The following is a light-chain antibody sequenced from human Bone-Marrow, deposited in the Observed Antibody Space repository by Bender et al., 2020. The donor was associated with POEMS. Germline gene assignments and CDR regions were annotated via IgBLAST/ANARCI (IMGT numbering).Light chain of an antibody. J-gene: IGLJ1*01. CDR3: SSYTSSDTYV. V-gene: IGLV2-18*02. CDR2: DVI. CDR1: SSDIGSYNY. Sequence: QSALTQPPSVSGSPGQSVTISCTGTSSDIGSYNYVSWYQQPPGTAPKLMIYDVISRPSGVPDRFSGSKSGNTASLTISGLQAEDEADYYCSSYTSSDTYVFGTGTKVTVL.